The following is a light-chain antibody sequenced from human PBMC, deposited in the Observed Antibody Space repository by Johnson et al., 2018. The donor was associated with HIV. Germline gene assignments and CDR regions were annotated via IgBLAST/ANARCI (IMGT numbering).Light chain of an antibody. J-gene: IGLJ1*01. V-gene: IGLV1-51*02. CDR1: SSNIGNNY. Sequence: QPVLTQPPSVSAAPGQKVTISCSGSSSNIGNNYVSWYQQLPGTAPKLLIYENNKLPSGIPDRFSGSKSGTSATLGITGLQTGDEADYYCGTWDSSLIVVYVFGTGTKVTVL. CDR3: GTWDSSLIVVYV. CDR2: ENN.